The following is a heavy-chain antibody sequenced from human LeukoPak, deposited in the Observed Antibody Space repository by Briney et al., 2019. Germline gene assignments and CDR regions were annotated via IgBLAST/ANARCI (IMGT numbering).Heavy chain of an antibody. V-gene: IGHV3-21*01. D-gene: IGHD3-10*01. J-gene: IGHJ6*02. CDR3: ARDRKWFGELFRGMDV. CDR2: ISSSSSYI. CDR1: GFTFSSYS. Sequence: KPGGSLRLSCAASGFTFSSYSKNWVRQAPGKGLEWVSSISSSSSYIYYADSVKGRFTISRDNAKNSLYLQMNSLRAEDTAVYYCARDRKWFGELFRGMDVWGQGTTVTVSS.